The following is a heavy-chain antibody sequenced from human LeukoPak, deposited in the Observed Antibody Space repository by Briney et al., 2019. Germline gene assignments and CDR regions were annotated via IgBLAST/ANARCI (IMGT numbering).Heavy chain of an antibody. D-gene: IGHD3-16*02. CDR3: ARNRIMIAFGGVIQSYDAFDI. V-gene: IGHV3-30*04. Sequence: WGSLRLSCTASGFPFSTYAMHWVRQAPGKGLEWVAVISYDGSNKYYADSVKGRFTISRDNSKNTLSLQMNSLRAEDTAVYYCARNRIMIAFGGVIQSYDAFDIWGQGRMVTVSS. J-gene: IGHJ3*02. CDR1: GFPFSTYA. CDR2: ISYDGSNK.